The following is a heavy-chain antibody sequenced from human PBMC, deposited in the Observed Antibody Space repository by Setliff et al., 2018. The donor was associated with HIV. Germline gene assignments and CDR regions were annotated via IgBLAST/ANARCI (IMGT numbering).Heavy chain of an antibody. D-gene: IGHD5-18*01. J-gene: IGHJ3*02. Sequence: SVKVSCKASGGTFSSYAISWVRQAPGQGLEWMGGIIPIFGTANYAQKFQGRVTITTDESTSTAYMELSSLRSEDTAVYYCARNGQLWSSDAFDIWGQGTMVTISS. CDR3: ARNGQLWSSDAFDI. V-gene: IGHV1-69*05. CDR1: GGTFSSYA. CDR2: IIPIFGTA.